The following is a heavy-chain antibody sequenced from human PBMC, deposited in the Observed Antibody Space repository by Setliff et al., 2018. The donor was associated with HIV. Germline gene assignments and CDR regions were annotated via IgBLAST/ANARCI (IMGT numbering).Heavy chain of an antibody. D-gene: IGHD3-22*01. V-gene: IGHV3-11*05. CDR3: ARDLRWYDSSGSRDAFDI. J-gene: IGHJ3*02. CDR2: ISSSSSYT. CDR1: GFTFSDYY. Sequence: PGGSLRLSCAASGFTFSDYYMSWIRQAPGKGLKWVSYISSSSSYTNYADSVKGRFTISRDNAKNSLYLQMNSLRAEDTAVYYCARDLRWYDSSGSRDAFDIWGQGTMVTVSS.